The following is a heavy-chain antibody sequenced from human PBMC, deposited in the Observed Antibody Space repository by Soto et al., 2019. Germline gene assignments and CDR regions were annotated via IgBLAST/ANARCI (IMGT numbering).Heavy chain of an antibody. D-gene: IGHD6-19*01. CDR1: GFTFRDYA. Sequence: GGSLRLSCAASGFTFRDYAMNWVRQAPGKGLEWVADISGNGNSARHADSVKGRFTISRDNSQNTLYLHMNSLRVDDTAIYYCGKERRGSGWSVCNFWGQGTLVTVSS. CDR2: ISGNGNSA. J-gene: IGHJ4*02. V-gene: IGHV3-23*01. CDR3: GKERRGSGWSVCNF.